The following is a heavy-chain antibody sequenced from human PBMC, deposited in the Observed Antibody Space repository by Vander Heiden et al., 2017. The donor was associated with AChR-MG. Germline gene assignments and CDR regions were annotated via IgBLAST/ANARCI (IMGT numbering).Heavy chain of an antibody. CDR3: ARGYSSDRIYFLF. CDR2: INAGNGNT. Sequence: QVQLVQSGAEMKKPGASVKVSCKASGYRFTSYTMHWFRQAPGQRLEWMGWINAGNGNTKYLQKFQGRVTITTDASASTASMELSRLRSDDTAVFDCARGYSSDRIYFLFWGHGTPGTVSS. CDR1: GYRFTSYT. V-gene: IGHV1-3*01. D-gene: IGHD6-19*01. J-gene: IGHJ6*01.